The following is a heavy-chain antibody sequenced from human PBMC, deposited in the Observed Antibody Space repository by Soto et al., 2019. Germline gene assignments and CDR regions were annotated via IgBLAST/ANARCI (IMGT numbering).Heavy chain of an antibody. J-gene: IGHJ4*02. CDR1: GGSFGKSA. CDR2: FIPVYRTL. Sequence: SVKVSCKASGGSFGKSAINWVRQTPGQGLEWLGGFIPVYRTLNYAQKFQGRVTITADESTGTAYMTLSSLASDDTAVHYCATGVIWIGYFTVDSWGQGTRVTVSS. V-gene: IGHV1-69*13. CDR3: ATGVIWIGYFTVDS. D-gene: IGHD3-3*01.